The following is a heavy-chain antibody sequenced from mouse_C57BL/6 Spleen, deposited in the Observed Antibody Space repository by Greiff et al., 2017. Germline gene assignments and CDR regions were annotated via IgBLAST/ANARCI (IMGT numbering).Heavy chain of an antibody. V-gene: IGHV1-82*01. CDR1: GYAFSSSW. Sequence: QVQLQQSGPELVKPGASVKISCKASGYAFSSSWMNWVKQRPGQGLEWIGRIYPGDGDTNYNGKFKGKATLTADKSSSTAYMQLSSLTSEDSAVYCCARSSGTDFDYWGQGTTLTVSS. J-gene: IGHJ2*01. D-gene: IGHD1-1*01. CDR2: IYPGDGDT. CDR3: ARSSGTDFDY.